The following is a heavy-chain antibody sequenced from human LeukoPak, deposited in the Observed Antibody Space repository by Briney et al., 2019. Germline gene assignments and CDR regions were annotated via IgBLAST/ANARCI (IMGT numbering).Heavy chain of an antibody. CDR2: INPNSGGT. J-gene: IGHJ3*02. V-gene: IGHV1-2*06. D-gene: IGHD5-24*01. CDR1: GYIFTGYY. CDR3: ARVGDGLNDAFDI. Sequence: ASVKVSCKASGYIFTGYYMNWVRQAPGQGLEWMGRINPNSGGTIYAQKFQGRVTMTRDTSISTAYMELSRLRSDDTAVYYCARVGDGLNDAFDIWGRGTMVTVSS.